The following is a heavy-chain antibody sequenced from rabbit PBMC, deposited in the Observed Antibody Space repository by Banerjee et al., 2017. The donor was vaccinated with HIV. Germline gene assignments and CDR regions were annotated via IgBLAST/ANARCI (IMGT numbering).Heavy chain of an antibody. CDR1: GFSFSSYYY. CDR3: ARTVGYAGDAYNNL. D-gene: IGHD4-2*01. CDR2: IYVGSSGAT. Sequence: QSLEESGGDLVKPGASLTLTCTASGFSFSSYYYICWVRQAPGKGLEWIACIYVGSSGATYYASWAKGRFTISKTSSTTVTLQMTSLTAADTATYFCARTVGYAGDAYNNLWGQGTLVTVS. J-gene: IGHJ4*01. V-gene: IGHV1S40*01.